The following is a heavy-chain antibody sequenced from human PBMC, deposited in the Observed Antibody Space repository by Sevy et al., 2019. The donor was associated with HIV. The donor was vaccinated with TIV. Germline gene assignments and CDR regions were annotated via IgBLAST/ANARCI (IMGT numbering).Heavy chain of an antibody. CDR1: GGSITSLY. CDR3: AGENAWGRGYS. D-gene: IGHD7-27*01. J-gene: IGHJ4*02. V-gene: IGHV4-59*08. Sequence: SETLSLTCTVSGGSITSLYWNWIRQPPGKGLEWIANIYYNGHINYNPSLKSRVTLSLETSKNQFALRLSSVIAADTAMYYCAGENAWGRGYSWGQGTLVTVSS. CDR2: IYYNGHI.